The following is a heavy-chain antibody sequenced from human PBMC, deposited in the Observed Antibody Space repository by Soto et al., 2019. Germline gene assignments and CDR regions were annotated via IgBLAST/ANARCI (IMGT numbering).Heavy chain of an antibody. D-gene: IGHD4-17*01. V-gene: IGHV1-18*04. Sequence: QVHLVQSGGELKKPGASVKVSCKAPGYSFSDFGITWVRQPPGQGLEWLGWISGKNGNTNYAQKVQGRVTLTSDTSTSTAYMEMGALTSDDTGIYYCASSDYYEDTGTFENWGQGTPVTVSS. J-gene: IGHJ4*02. CDR1: GYSFSDFG. CDR2: ISGKNGNT. CDR3: ASSDYYEDTGTFEN.